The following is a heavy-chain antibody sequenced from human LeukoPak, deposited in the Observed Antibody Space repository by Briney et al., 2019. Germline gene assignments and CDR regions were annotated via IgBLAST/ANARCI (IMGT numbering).Heavy chain of an antibody. V-gene: IGHV4-34*01. CDR2: INHSRST. D-gene: IGHD4-11*01. CDR3: AYSNYDPTFDY. CDR1: GGSFSGYY. J-gene: IGHJ4*02. Sequence: PSESLSLTCAMYGGSFSGYYWSWIRQPPGEGLEWIGEINHSRSTNYNPSLKSRVTMSVDTSKSQFSLKVNSVTAADTATYYCAYSNYDPTFDYWGQGTLVTVSS.